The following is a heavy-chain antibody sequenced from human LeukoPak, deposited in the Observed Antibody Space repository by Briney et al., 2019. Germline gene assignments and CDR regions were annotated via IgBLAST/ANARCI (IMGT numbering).Heavy chain of an antibody. Sequence: ASVKVSCKTSGYSFTVYNMHWVRQAPGQGLEWMGWINPNSGGTNYAQKFQDRVTITRDTSISTAYMELNSLTFDDTAVYYCARDAIAVAGLGGYWGQGTLVTVSS. CDR2: INPNSGGT. D-gene: IGHD6-19*01. V-gene: IGHV1-2*02. CDR3: ARDAIAVAGLGGY. J-gene: IGHJ4*02. CDR1: GYSFTVYN.